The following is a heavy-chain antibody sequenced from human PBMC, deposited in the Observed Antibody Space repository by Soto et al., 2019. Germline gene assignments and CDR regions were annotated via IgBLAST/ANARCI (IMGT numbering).Heavy chain of an antibody. CDR3: ATAVRRSSISY. J-gene: IGHJ4*02. CDR1: GGTFSSLA. D-gene: IGHD2-2*01. Sequence: QVQLVQSGAEVKKPGSSVKVSCKSYGGTFSSLALSWVRQAPGQGLEWLGGIIPSFGAADYAQKFQGRVRITADESTTTAYLEVTSLTFDDTAVYYCATAVRRSSISYWGQGTLVTVSS. CDR2: IIPSFGAA. V-gene: IGHV1-69*01.